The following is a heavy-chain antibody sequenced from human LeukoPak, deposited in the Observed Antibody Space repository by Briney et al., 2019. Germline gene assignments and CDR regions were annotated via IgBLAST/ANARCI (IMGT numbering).Heavy chain of an antibody. D-gene: IGHD1-1*01. J-gene: IGHJ6*03. V-gene: IGHV3-13*01. CDR1: GFTLSSFD. CDR2: IGTASDT. CDR3: ARGPPRGKYYYMDV. Sequence: GGSLRLSCAASGFTLSSFDMHWVRQPTAQGLEWVSTIGTASDTYYPGSVEGRFTLSRDNAKNSLYLQMNSLTAGDTAVYYCARGPPRGKYYYMDVWGKGTTVTVSS.